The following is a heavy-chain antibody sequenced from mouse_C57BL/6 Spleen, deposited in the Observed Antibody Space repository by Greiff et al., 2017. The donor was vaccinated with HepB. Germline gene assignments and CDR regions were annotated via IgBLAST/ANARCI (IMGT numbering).Heavy chain of an antibody. D-gene: IGHD1-1*01. CDR3: ARWITTVRGDYCDY. CDR1: GYTFTSYW. V-gene: IGHV1-72*01. J-gene: IGHJ2*01. Sequence: QVQLQQPGAELVKPGASVKLSCKASGYTFTSYWMHWVKQRPGRGLEWIGRIDPNSGGTKYNETFKSKATLTVDKPSSTAYMQLSSLKAKDSAVYYCARWITTVRGDYCDYWGQGTTLTVSS. CDR2: IDPNSGGT.